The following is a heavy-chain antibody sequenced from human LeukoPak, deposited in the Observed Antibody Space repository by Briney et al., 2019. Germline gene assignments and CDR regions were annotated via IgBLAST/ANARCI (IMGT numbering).Heavy chain of an antibody. D-gene: IGHD3-22*01. V-gene: IGHV3-23*01. J-gene: IGHJ4*02. CDR1: GFTFSSYA. CDR2: ISGSGGST. Sequence: GGSLRLSCAASGFTFSSYAMSWVRQAPGKGLEWVSAISGSGGSTYYADSVKGRFTISRDNSKNTLYLQMNSLRAEDTAVYYCAKYGITMIVVVITEYYFDYWGQGTLVTVSS. CDR3: AKYGITMIVVVITEYYFDY.